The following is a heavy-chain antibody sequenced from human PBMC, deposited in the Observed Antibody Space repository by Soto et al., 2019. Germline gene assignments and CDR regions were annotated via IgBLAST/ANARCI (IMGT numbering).Heavy chain of an antibody. D-gene: IGHD2-2*01. CDR2: ISYDGSNK. J-gene: IGHJ6*02. CDR1: GFTFSSYA. V-gene: IGHV3-30-3*01. Sequence: PGGSLRLSCAASGFTFSSYAMHWVRQAPGKGLEWVAVISYDGSNKYYADSVKGRFTISRDNSKNTLYLQMNSLRAEDTAVYYCAREYVPAASYYYYYYGMDVWRQGTTVTVSS. CDR3: AREYVPAASYYYYYYGMDV.